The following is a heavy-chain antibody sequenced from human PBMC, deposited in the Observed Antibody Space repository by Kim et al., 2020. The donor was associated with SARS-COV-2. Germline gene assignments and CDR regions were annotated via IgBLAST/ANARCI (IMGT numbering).Heavy chain of an antibody. CDR3: ARLQGRWLQSGIPGDY. CDR1: GYSFTSYW. V-gene: IGHV5-51*01. CDR2: IYPGDSDT. D-gene: IGHD5-12*01. J-gene: IGHJ4*02. Sequence: GESLKISCKGSGYSFTSYWIGWVRQMPGKGLEWMGIIYPGDSDTRYSPSFQGQVTISADKSISTAYLQWSSLKASDTAMYYCARLQGRWLQSGIPGDYWGQGTLVTVSS.